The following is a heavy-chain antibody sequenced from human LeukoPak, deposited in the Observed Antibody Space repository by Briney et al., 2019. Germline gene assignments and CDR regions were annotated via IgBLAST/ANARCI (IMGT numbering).Heavy chain of an antibody. V-gene: IGHV4-59*11. CDR3: ARAGYYYDSSGYYYGVFDY. CDR1: GGSISSHY. CDR2: IYYSGST. J-gene: IGHJ4*02. D-gene: IGHD3-22*01. Sequence: SETLSLTCTVSGGSISSHYWSWIRQPPGKGLEWIGYIYYSGSTNYNPSFKSRVTISVDTSKNQFSLKLSSVTAADTAVYYCARAGYYYDSSGYYYGVFDYWGQGTLVTVSS.